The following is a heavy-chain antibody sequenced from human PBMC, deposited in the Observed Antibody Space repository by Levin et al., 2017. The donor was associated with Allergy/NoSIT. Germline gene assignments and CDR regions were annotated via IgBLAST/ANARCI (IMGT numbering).Heavy chain of an antibody. CDR3: AGDPLWFGEFHDGMDG. D-gene: IGHD3-10*01. V-gene: IGHV4-31*03. Sequence: SETLSLTCTVSGGSISSGGYYWSWIRQHPGKGLEWIGYIYYSGSTYYNPSLKSRVTISVDTSKNQFSLKLSSVTAADTAVYYCAGDPLWFGEFHDGMDGWGQGTTVTVSS. CDR1: GGSISSGGYY. CDR2: IYYSGST. J-gene: IGHJ6*02.